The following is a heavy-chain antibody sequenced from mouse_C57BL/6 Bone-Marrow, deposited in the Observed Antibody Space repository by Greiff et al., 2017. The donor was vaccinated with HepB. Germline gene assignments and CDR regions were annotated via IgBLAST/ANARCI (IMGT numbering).Heavy chain of an antibody. CDR3: ARGGGVPYYFDY. Sequence: QVQLQQPGAELVRPGSSVKLSCKASGYTFTSYWMHWVKQRPIQGLEWIGNIDPSDSETHYNQKFKDKATLTVDKSSSTAYMQLSSLTSEDSAVYYCARGGGVPYYFDYWGQGTTLTVSS. V-gene: IGHV1-52*01. CDR1: GYTFTSYW. CDR2: IDPSDSET. J-gene: IGHJ2*01.